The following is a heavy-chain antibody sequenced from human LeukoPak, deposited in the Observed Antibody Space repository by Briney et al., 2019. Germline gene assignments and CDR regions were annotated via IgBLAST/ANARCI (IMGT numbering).Heavy chain of an antibody. J-gene: IGHJ4*02. CDR1: GFTFSSYI. CDR3: ARSLSGYITAFEN. Sequence: GGSLRLSCAASGFTFSSYIMNWVRQAPGKGLEWVSSISSSSSYIYYADSVKGRFTISRDNSKNTLYLQMNSLRAEDTAVYYCARSLSGYITAFENWGQGTLVTVSS. D-gene: IGHD3-22*01. V-gene: IGHV3-21*04. CDR2: ISSSSSYI.